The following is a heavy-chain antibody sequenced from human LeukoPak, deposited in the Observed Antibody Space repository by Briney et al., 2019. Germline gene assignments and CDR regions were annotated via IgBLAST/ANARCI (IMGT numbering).Heavy chain of an antibody. CDR3: ANPLAYDSSGYSMSGAFDI. CDR1: GFTFSSYA. Sequence: PGGSLRLSCAASGFTFSSYAMSWVRQAPGKGLEWVSAISGSGGSTYYADSVKGRFTISRDNSKNTLYLQMNSLRAEDTAVYYCANPLAYDSSGYSMSGAFDIWGQGTMVTVSS. J-gene: IGHJ3*02. D-gene: IGHD3-22*01. V-gene: IGHV3-23*01. CDR2: ISGSGGST.